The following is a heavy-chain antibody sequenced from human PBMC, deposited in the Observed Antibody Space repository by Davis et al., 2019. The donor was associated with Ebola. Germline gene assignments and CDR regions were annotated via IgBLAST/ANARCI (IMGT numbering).Heavy chain of an antibody. CDR1: GYTFINFA. CDR3: ARDPYDYSFQYYGMDV. D-gene: IGHD4-11*01. J-gene: IGHJ6*04. Sequence: ASVKVSCKASGYTFINFAIHWVRQAPGHRLEWMGWINCGNSNTKYSQNFQGRVTITRDTFASTAYMELSSLRSEDTAVYYCARDPYDYSFQYYGMDVWGKGTTVTVSS. CDR2: INCGNSNT. V-gene: IGHV1-3*01.